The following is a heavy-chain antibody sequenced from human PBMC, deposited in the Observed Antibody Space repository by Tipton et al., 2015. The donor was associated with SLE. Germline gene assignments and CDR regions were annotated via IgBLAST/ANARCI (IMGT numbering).Heavy chain of an antibody. CDR1: GGSVDSDSHY. CDR3: VAQEGGRDDAFDI. Sequence: LRLSCTVAGGSVDSDSHYWGWVRQPPGKGLEWIGHFFFAGTTYYNPFLKSRVTISVDSSNNQFSLKAQSVTAADSAVYYCVAQEGGRDDAFDIWGPGTLVNVSS. CDR2: FFFAGTT. D-gene: IGHD3-16*01. V-gene: IGHV4-39*07. J-gene: IGHJ3*02.